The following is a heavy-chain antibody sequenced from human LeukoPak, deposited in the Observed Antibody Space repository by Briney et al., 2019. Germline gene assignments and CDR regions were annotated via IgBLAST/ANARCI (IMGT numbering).Heavy chain of an antibody. Sequence: SRTPPRHTHPSYRISWVRPPPGQRLEWTGWISAYNGNTNYAQKLQGRVTMTTDTSTSTAYMELRSLRSDDTAVYYCAKTIKQWLVQVGAFDIWGQGTMVTVSS. CDR2: ISAYNGNT. CDR1: RHTHPSYR. D-gene: IGHD6-19*01. CDR3: AKTIKQWLVQVGAFDI. V-gene: IGHV1-18*01. J-gene: IGHJ3*02.